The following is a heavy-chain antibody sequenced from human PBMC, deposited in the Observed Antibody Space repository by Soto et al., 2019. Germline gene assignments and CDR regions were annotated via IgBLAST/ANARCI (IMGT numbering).Heavy chain of an antibody. V-gene: IGHV3-23*01. Sequence: GGSLRLSCSTSGFTFKDCAISWVRQAPGKGLEWVAGISGSGGATYYTDSVEGRFTISKDFSKNTVSLQMTGLTVDDTAVYYCARPRTAFYRYSFDSWGQGALVTVSS. J-gene: IGHJ4*02. CDR3: ARPRTAFYRYSFDS. D-gene: IGHD2-21*02. CDR2: ISGSGGAT. CDR1: GFTFKDCA.